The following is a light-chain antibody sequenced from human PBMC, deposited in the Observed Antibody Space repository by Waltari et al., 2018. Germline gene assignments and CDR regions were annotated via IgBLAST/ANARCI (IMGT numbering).Light chain of an antibody. CDR2: GSS. CDR3: HQSGGSGRA. Sequence: ENVLTQSPATLSLSPGERATPSCRASQSVDNWYLAWYQLKPGQAPRLLISGSSRRATGVPDRFSGSGSGTDFTLTISRLEPEDFAVYYCHQSGGSGRAFGGGTKVEIK. CDR1: QSVDNWY. V-gene: IGKV3-20*01. J-gene: IGKJ4*01.